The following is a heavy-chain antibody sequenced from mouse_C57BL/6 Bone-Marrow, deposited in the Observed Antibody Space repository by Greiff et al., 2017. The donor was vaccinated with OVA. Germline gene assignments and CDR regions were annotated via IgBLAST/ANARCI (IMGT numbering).Heavy chain of an antibody. J-gene: IGHJ1*03. CDR3: VRAPNFYWYFDV. V-gene: IGHV10-3*01. CDR1: GFTFNTYA. D-gene: IGHD4-1*01. CDR2: IRSKSSNYAT. Sequence: EVHLVESGGGLVQPKGSLKLSCAASGFTFNTYAMHWVRQAPGKGWEWVARIRSKSSNYATYYADSVKDRFTISRDDAQSMLSLQMNNLTTEDPALYYCVRAPNFYWYFDVWGTGTTVTVSS.